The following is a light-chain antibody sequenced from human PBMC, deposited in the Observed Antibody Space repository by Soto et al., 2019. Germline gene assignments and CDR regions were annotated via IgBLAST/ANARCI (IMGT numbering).Light chain of an antibody. CDR1: LSISTW. J-gene: IGKJ1*01. V-gene: IGKV1-5*01. CDR2: DAS. Sequence: IPMAKSPSTLSASVGDRVTITCRASLSISTWLAWYQQKPGKAPKLLMYDASSLESGVPSRFSGSGSGTEFTLTISSLQPDASDTYYCQQYSSFSRTFGQGTKGDIK. CDR3: QQYSSFSRT.